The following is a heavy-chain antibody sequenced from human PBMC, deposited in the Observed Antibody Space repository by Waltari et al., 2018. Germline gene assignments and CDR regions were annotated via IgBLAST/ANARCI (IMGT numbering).Heavy chain of an antibody. J-gene: IGHJ6*02. V-gene: IGHV3-48*04. Sequence: EVQVVESGGGLVQPGGSLRLSCTASGFTFSGHSMNWVRQAPGKGREWVSYISSSSATIYYGDSVKGRFTISRDNAKNSLYLQMNSLRVEDTAIYYCARNGRYSGSRPPYYYSGMDVWGQGTTVTVSS. D-gene: IGHD1-26*01. CDR2: ISSSSATI. CDR3: ARNGRYSGSRPPYYYSGMDV. CDR1: GFTFSGHS.